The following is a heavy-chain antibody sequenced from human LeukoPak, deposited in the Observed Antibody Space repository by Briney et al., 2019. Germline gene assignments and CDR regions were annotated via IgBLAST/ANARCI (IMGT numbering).Heavy chain of an antibody. Sequence: GASVKVSCKVSGYTLTELSMQWVRQAPGKGLEWMGGFDPEDGETIYAQKFQGRVTMTEDTSTDTAYMELSSLRSEDTAVYYCATDPGVYDSSGYGYWGQGTLVTVSS. CDR2: FDPEDGET. V-gene: IGHV1-24*01. CDR3: ATDPGVYDSSGYGY. CDR1: GYTLTELS. J-gene: IGHJ4*02. D-gene: IGHD3-22*01.